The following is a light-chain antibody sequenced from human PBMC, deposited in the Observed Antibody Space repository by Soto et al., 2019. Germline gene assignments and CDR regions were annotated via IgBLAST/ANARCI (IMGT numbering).Light chain of an antibody. J-gene: IGKJ5*01. Sequence: EMVSTQSPGTLSLSPWERATLSCRSSQSVSNNYLAWYQQKPGQAPMLLIYGASSRPTGIPDRFSGSGSGTDFTPTISRLEPEDFAVYYCQQYGSSSTFGQGTRLEI. CDR3: QQYGSSST. CDR2: GAS. V-gene: IGKV3-20*01. CDR1: QSVSNNY.